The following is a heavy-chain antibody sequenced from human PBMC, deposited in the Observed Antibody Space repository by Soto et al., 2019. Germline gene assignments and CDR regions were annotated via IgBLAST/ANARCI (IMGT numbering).Heavy chain of an antibody. CDR2: ISNDGSNK. CDR3: AKVIRADSTSSNFYYYSGMDV. CDR1: GFSFSTHG. D-gene: IGHD6-6*01. V-gene: IGHV3-30*18. Sequence: GGSLRLSCAASGFSFSTHGMHWVRQAPGKGMEWMAVISNDGSNKYYADSVKGRFTISRDNSKDTLFLKMNSLRGEDTAIYYCAKVIRADSTSSNFYYYSGMDVWGQGT. J-gene: IGHJ6*02.